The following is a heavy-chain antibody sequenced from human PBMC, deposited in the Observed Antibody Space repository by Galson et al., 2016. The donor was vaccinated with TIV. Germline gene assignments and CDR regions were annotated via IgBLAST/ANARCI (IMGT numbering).Heavy chain of an antibody. D-gene: IGHD3/OR15-3a*01. CDR3: ARIVYGSSALDV. V-gene: IGHV1-2*04. CDR2: INPKSGDT. J-gene: IGHJ4*02. Sequence: SVKVSCKASGYTFTGNYMHWVRQAPGQGLEWMGWINPKSGDTSYAQKFQDWVNMTRDMSISTVYMELSRLRSDDTAVYYCARIVYGSSALDVWGQGTLVIVSS. CDR1: GYTFTGNY.